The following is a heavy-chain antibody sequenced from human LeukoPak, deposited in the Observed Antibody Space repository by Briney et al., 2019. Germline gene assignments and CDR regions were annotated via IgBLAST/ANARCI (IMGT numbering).Heavy chain of an antibody. Sequence: PSETLSLTCTVSGASISNYYWSWIRQPAGEGLEWIGRIYPSGSTNYNPSLKSRVTMSVDTSKNQFSLKLRSLTAADTAVYYCARRVNYGDYFDYWGQGTLVTVSS. CDR2: IYPSGST. V-gene: IGHV4-4*07. CDR3: ARRVNYGDYFDY. D-gene: IGHD4-17*01. CDR1: GASISNYY. J-gene: IGHJ4*02.